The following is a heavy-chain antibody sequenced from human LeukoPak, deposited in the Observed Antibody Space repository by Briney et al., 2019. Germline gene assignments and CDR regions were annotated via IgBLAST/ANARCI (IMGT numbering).Heavy chain of an antibody. J-gene: IGHJ4*02. CDR2: INPNSGGT. V-gene: IGHV1-2*06. CDR1: GYTFTGYY. Sequence: ASVKVSCKASGYTFTGYYMHWVRQAPGQGLEWMGRINPNSGGTNYAQKFQGRVTMTRDTSISTAYMELSRLRSVDTAVYYCASVSDYDSSGYRADYWGQGTLVTVSS. D-gene: IGHD3-22*01. CDR3: ASVSDYDSSGYRADY.